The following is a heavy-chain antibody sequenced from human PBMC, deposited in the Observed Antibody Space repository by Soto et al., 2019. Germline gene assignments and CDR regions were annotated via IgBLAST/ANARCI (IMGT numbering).Heavy chain of an antibody. CDR1: VYAFTTYG. CDR3: ARGRYGDY. CDR2: ISAHNGNT. J-gene: IGHJ4*02. D-gene: IGHD1-1*01. Sequence: QVHLVQSGAEVKKPGASVKFSCKVSVYAFTTYGITWVRQAPGQGLEWMGWISAHNGNTNYAQKLQGRVTVTRDTSTSAAYMELRSLRPDDTAVYYCARGRYGDYWGQGALVPVSS. V-gene: IGHV1-18*01.